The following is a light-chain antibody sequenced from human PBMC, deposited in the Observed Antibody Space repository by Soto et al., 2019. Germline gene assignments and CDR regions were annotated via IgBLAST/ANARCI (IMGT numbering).Light chain of an antibody. J-gene: IGKJ1*01. CDR2: GAS. CDR1: QSVGHN. Sequence: DIVMTQSPVTLSVSPGDRATLSCRASQSVGHNLAWFQQKPGQAPRLLIYGASAGATGIPDRFSGSGFGTEFTLTISSLQSEDLGVCYCQQYNNGPRTFGQWTKVEMK. V-gene: IGKV3-15*01. CDR3: QQYNNGPRT.